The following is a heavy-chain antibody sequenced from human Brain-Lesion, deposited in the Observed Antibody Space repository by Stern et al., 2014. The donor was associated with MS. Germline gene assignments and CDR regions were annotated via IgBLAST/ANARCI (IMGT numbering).Heavy chain of an antibody. D-gene: IGHD3-9*01. CDR3: ARDGRHTDNYGLDV. CDR2: IIPVLGIP. J-gene: IGHJ6*02. V-gene: IGHV1-69*01. Sequence: VQLVESGAEVKRPGSSVKVSCQASGGTFNVYAINWLRKAPGQGFQWIGGIIPVLGIPNYAQKFQGRVTITADGSTRTSSMHLNSLRSNDTAVYYCARDGRHTDNYGLDVWGQGTTVVVSS. CDR1: GGTFNVYA.